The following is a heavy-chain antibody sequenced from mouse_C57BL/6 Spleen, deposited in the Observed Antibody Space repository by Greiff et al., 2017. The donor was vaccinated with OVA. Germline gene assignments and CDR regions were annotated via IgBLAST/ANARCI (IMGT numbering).Heavy chain of an antibody. J-gene: IGHJ2*01. Sequence: QVQLQQSGPELVKPGASVKISCKASGYAFSSSWMNWVKQRPGKGLVWIGRIYPGDGDTNYNGKFKGKATLTADKSSSTAYMQLSSLTSEDSAVYFCARQTAQATFDYWGQGTTLTVSS. CDR2: IYPGDGDT. CDR1: GYAFSSSW. CDR3: ARQTAQATFDY. V-gene: IGHV1-82*01. D-gene: IGHD3-2*02.